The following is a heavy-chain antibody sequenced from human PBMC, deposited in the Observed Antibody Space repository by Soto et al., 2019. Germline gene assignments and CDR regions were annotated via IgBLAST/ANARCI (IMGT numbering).Heavy chain of an antibody. D-gene: IGHD3-22*01. J-gene: IGHJ4*02. CDR3: AKSRYSDSSGDYYDF. CDR2: IGGRATSA. Sequence: RLSCAASGFTFSNYAMSWVRQAPGKGLEWVSGIGGRATSAYYADSVKGRFAISRDNAYNTLFLQLNSLRAEDTAVYYCAKSRYSDSSGDYYDFWGQGALVTVSS. V-gene: IGHV3-23*01. CDR1: GFTFSNYA.